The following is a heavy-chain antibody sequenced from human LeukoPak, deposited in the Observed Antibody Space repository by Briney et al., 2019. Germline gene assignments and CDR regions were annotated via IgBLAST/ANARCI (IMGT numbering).Heavy chain of an antibody. V-gene: IGHV3-74*01. CDR1: GFSFTNHW. J-gene: IGHJ4*02. D-gene: IGHD1-14*01. CDR2: IKTDGTST. CDR3: HPLAYNNN. Sequence: GGSLRLSCAASGFSFTNHWMHWVRQVPGKGLVWVSLIKTDGTSTSYTDSVKGRFTMSRDNARQMVYLQMNGLRAEDSAVYYCHPLAYNNNWGQGTLVTVYS.